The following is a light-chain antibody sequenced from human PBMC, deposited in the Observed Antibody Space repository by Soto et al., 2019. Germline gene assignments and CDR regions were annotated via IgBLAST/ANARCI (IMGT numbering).Light chain of an antibody. Sequence: QSVLTQPASVSGSPGQSITISCTGTSSDVGGYNYVSWYQQHPGKAPKLMIYEVSNRPSGVSNRFSGSKSANTASLTISGLQAEDEAYYYCSSYTSSSTYVFGTGTKVTVL. V-gene: IGLV2-14*01. J-gene: IGLJ1*01. CDR1: SSDVGGYNY. CDR2: EVS. CDR3: SSYTSSSTYV.